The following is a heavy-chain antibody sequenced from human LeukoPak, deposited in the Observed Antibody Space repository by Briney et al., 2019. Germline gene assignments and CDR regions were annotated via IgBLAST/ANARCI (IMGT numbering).Heavy chain of an antibody. Sequence: GGSLRLSCAASGFTFSSYAMSWVRQAPGKGLEWVSGISGGGDSTYYADSVKGRFTISRDNAKNSLYLQMNSLRAEDTAVYYCARDPLYGYFDYWGQGTLVTVSS. CDR1: GFTFSSYA. D-gene: IGHD2/OR15-2a*01. J-gene: IGHJ4*02. V-gene: IGHV3-23*01. CDR2: ISGGGDST. CDR3: ARDPLYGYFDY.